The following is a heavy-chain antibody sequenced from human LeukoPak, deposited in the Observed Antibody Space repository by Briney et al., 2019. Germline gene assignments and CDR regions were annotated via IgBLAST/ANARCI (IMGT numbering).Heavy chain of an antibody. D-gene: IGHD5-12*01. V-gene: IGHV1-2*02. CDR2: INPNSGGT. Sequence: ASVKVSCKASGYTFTGYYMHWVRQAPGQGLEWMGWINPNSGGTNYAQKFQGRVTMTRDTSISTAYMELSRLRSDGTAVYYCARLRVATIGTSYYYMDVWGKGTTVTVSS. J-gene: IGHJ6*03. CDR1: GYTFTGYY. CDR3: ARLRVATIGTSYYYMDV.